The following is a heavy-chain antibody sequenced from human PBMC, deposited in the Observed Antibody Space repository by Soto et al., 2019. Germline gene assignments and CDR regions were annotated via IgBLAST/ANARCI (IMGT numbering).Heavy chain of an antibody. J-gene: IGHJ6*02. V-gene: IGHV1-69*08. CDR3: AREDRDRETGLVPAAIDGMDG. D-gene: IGHD2-2*01. Sequence: QVQLVQSGAEVKKPGSSVKVSCKASGGTFSRYSITWVRQAPGHGLEWIGRIIPIFGIASYAQKFQGRVTITAGESTSTAYVGLSSLRSDDPAVYYCAREDRDRETGLVPAAIDGMDGWGQGATVTVSS. CDR2: IIPIFGIA. CDR1: GGTFSRYS.